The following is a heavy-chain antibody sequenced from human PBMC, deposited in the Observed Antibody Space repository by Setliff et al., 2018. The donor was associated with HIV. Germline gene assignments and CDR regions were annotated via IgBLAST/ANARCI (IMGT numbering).Heavy chain of an antibody. V-gene: IGHV4-38-2*01. Sequence: PSETLSLTCAVSGYSISSGYCWGWIRQPPGKGLEWIGSIYHSGSTFYNPSLKSRVTLSLDTSKNQFSLKVTSVTAADTAVYFCARVKSGTLGGYVDYWGQGTLVTVSS. CDR1: GYSISSGYC. CDR3: ARVKSGTLGGYVDY. D-gene: IGHD3-16*01. CDR2: IYHSGST. J-gene: IGHJ4*02.